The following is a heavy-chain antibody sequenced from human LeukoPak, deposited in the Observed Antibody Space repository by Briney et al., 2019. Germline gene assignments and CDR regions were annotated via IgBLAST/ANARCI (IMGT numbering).Heavy chain of an antibody. CDR3: ARQTYYYGSGTFYYFDY. Sequence: SETLSLTCAVYGGSFSGYYWSWIRQPPGKGLEWIGEINHSGSTNYNPSLKSRVTISVDTSKNQFSLKLSSVTAADTAVYYCARQTYYYGSGTFYYFDYWGQGALVIVSS. CDR1: GGSFSGYY. J-gene: IGHJ4*02. V-gene: IGHV4-34*01. CDR2: INHSGST. D-gene: IGHD3-10*01.